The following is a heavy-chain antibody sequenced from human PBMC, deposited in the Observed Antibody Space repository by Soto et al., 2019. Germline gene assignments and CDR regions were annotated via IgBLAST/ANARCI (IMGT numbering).Heavy chain of an antibody. CDR3: ARHYKRYCSSTSCYTRFDP. CDR1: GGSISSSSYY. V-gene: IGHV4-39*01. CDR2: IYYSGST. J-gene: IGHJ5*02. Sequence: SETLSLTCTVSGGSISSSSYYWGWIRQPPGKGLEWIGSIYYSGSTYYNPSLKSRVTISVDTSKNQFSLKLSSVTAADTAVYYCARHYKRYCSSTSCYTRFDPWGQGTLVTVSS. D-gene: IGHD2-2*02.